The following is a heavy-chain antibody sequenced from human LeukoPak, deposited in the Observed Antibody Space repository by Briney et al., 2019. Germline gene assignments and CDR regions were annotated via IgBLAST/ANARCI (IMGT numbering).Heavy chain of an antibody. CDR1: GYTFTGHY. D-gene: IGHD3-22*01. Sequence: ASVKVLCKASGYTFTGHYMHWGRQAPGQGPEWMGRINPNRVCTNYAQKFQGTVTMTRDTSISTAYMELSRLRSDDTAVYYCARPYYDSSAPPYDYWGQGTLVTVSS. V-gene: IGHV1-2*06. CDR2: INPNRVCT. CDR3: ARPYYDSSAPPYDY. J-gene: IGHJ4*02.